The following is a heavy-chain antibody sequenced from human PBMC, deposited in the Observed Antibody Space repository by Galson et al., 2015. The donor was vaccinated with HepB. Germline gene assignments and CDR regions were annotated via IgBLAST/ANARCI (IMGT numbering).Heavy chain of an antibody. CDR3: ASTPSGSYSNY. J-gene: IGHJ4*02. CDR1: GFTFGSYS. CDR2: ISSSSSYI. D-gene: IGHD1-26*01. V-gene: IGHV3-21*01. Sequence: SLRLSCAASGFTFGSYSMNWVRQAPGKGLEWVSSISSSSSYIYYTDSVKGRFTISRDNAKNSLYLQMNSLRAEDTAVYYCASTPSGSYSNYWGQGTLVTVSS.